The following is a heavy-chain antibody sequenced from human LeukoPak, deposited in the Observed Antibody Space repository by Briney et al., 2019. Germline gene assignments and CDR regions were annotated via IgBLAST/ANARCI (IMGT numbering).Heavy chain of an antibody. Sequence: SETLSLTCTVSGGSISSYYWSWIRQPPGRGLEWIGYIYYSGSTNYNPSLESRLTMSVDTSKNQFSLKLSSVTAADTAVYYCARHDGDYYSFDYWGQGTLVTVSS. J-gene: IGHJ4*02. CDR3: ARHDGDYYSFDY. CDR1: GGSISSYY. D-gene: IGHD4-17*01. V-gene: IGHV4-59*08. CDR2: IYYSGST.